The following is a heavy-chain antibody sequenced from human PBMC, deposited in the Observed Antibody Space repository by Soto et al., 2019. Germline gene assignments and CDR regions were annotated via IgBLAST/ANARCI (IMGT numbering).Heavy chain of an antibody. D-gene: IGHD3-16*01. Sequence: GASVKVSCKASGGTFSSYAISWVRQAPGQGLEWMGGIIPIFGTANYAQKFQGRVTITADESKSTAYMELSSLRSEDTAVYYCAGDGGGELTYYYGMDVWGQGTTVTVSS. CDR2: IIPIFGTA. J-gene: IGHJ6*02. V-gene: IGHV1-69*13. CDR3: AGDGGGELTYYYGMDV. CDR1: GGTFSSYA.